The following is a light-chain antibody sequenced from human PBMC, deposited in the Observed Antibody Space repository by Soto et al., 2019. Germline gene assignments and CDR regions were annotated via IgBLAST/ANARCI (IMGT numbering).Light chain of an antibody. J-gene: IGKJ1*01. V-gene: IGKV1-5*03. CDR3: QQRSNWPSWT. CDR2: KAS. CDR1: QSISTW. Sequence: DIQMTQSPSTLPASVGDSVTITCRADQSISTWLAWYQQKPGKAPNLLIYKASRLETGVPSRFSGSGSGTEFTLTISSLEPEDFAVYYCQQRSNWPSWTFGQGTKVDIK.